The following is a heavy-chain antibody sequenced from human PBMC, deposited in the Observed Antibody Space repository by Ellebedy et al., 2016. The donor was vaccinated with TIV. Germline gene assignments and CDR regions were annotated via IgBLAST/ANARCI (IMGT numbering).Heavy chain of an antibody. CDR2: IKQDGSEK. V-gene: IGHV3-7*01. D-gene: IGHD6-13*01. Sequence: GGSLRLSXAASGFTFSSYWMSWVRQAPGKGLEWVANIKQDGSEKFYVDSVKGRFTISRDNAKNSLYLQMNSLRAEDTAVYYCAGSSGWYPSADYWGQGTLVTVSS. CDR1: GFTFSSYW. J-gene: IGHJ4*02. CDR3: AGSSGWYPSADY.